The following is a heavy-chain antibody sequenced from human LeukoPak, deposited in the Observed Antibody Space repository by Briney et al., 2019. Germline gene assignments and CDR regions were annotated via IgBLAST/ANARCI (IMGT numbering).Heavy chain of an antibody. D-gene: IGHD3-10*01. Sequence: ASVTVSCKASGYTFTTYDINWVRQATGQGLEWMGWMNPNSGNAAYAQKFQGRVTMTRNTSINTAYMELSSLRSEDTAVYFCARYYGSGSYSLKYWGQGTPVTVSS. CDR2: MNPNSGNA. CDR3: ARYYGSGSYSLKY. V-gene: IGHV1-8*01. CDR1: GYTFTTYD. J-gene: IGHJ4*02.